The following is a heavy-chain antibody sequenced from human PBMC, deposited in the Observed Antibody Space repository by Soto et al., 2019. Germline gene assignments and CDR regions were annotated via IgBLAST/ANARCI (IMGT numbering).Heavy chain of an antibody. CDR2: IDPTDSFT. CDR1: GYNFTSYW. J-gene: IGHJ6*02. V-gene: IGHV5-10-1*01. CDR3: ARRGYDFWSGLDV. D-gene: IGHD3-3*01. Sequence: ESLKISCKGSGYNFTSYWIIWVRQMPGKGLEWMGNIDPTDSFTNYSPSFQGHVTISTDKSMSTAYLQWGTLKASDTAMYYYARRGYDFWSGLDVSGQGPTATVSS.